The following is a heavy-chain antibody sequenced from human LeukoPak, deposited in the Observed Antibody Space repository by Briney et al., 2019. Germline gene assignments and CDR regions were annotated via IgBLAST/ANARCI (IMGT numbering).Heavy chain of an antibody. J-gene: IGHJ5*02. CDR1: GYTFTSYY. V-gene: IGHV1-46*01. Sequence: ASVKVSCKASGYTFTSYYMHWVRQAPGQGLEWMGIINPSGGSTGYAQKFQGRVTMTRDMSTSTVYMELSSLRSEDTAVYYCARRVRHYYDSSGTVRENNWFDPWGQGTLVTVSS. D-gene: IGHD3-22*01. CDR2: INPSGGST. CDR3: ARRVRHYYDSSGTVRENNWFDP.